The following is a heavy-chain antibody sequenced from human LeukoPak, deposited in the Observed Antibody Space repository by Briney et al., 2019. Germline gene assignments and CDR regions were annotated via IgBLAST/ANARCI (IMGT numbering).Heavy chain of an antibody. CDR3: AREGPYGSGSPPRSASYLDY. J-gene: IGHJ4*02. Sequence: SQTLSLTCTVSGGSISSGSYYWSWIRQPAGKGLEWIGRIYTSGSTNYNPSLKSRVTISVDTSKNQFSLKLSSVTAADTAVYYCAREGPYGSGSPPRSASYLDYGGQGPLVTVSS. D-gene: IGHD3-10*01. CDR2: IYTSGST. V-gene: IGHV4-61*02. CDR1: GGSISSGSYY.